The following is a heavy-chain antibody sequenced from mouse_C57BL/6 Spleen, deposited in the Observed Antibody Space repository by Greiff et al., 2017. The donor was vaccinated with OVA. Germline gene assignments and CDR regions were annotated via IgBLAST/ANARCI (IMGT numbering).Heavy chain of an antibody. D-gene: IGHD1-1*01. CDR3: AREGVGNSWFAY. J-gene: IGHJ3*01. Sequence: QVQLQQSGAELMKPGASVKLSCKATGYTFTGYWIEWVKQRPGHGLEWIGEILTGSGSTNYNEKFKGKATFTADTSSNTAYMQLSSLTTEDSAIYYCAREGVGNSWFAYWGQGTLVTVSA. V-gene: IGHV1-9*01. CDR1: GYTFTGYW. CDR2: ILTGSGST.